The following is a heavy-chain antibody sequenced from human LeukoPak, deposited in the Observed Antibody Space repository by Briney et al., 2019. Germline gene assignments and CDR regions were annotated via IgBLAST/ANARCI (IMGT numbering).Heavy chain of an antibody. CDR1: GVTVSSNY. J-gene: IGHJ3*02. CDR2: LYSGGTT. D-gene: IGHD2-21*02. CDR3: ARDTGKCGSDCYKEAFDI. Sequence: PGGSLRLSCAVSGVTVSSNYMTWVRQAPGKGLEWVSVLYSGGTTLYADSVKGRFTISRDNSKNTVYLQMTSLRDEDTAVYYCARDTGKCGSDCYKEAFDIWGQGTMVTVSS. V-gene: IGHV3-53*01.